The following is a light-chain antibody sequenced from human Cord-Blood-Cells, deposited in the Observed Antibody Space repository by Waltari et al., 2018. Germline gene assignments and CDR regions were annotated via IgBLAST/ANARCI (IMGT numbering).Light chain of an antibody. Sequence: SYVLTQPPSVSVAPGKPARITCGGNNIGSKSVHWYPQKPGQAPVLVVYDDSDRPSGIPERFSGSNSGNTATLTISRVEAGDEADYDWQVWDSSSDHRVFGGGTKLTVL. CDR2: DDS. V-gene: IGLV3-21*03. CDR3: QVWDSSSDHRV. J-gene: IGLJ3*02. CDR1: NIGSKS.